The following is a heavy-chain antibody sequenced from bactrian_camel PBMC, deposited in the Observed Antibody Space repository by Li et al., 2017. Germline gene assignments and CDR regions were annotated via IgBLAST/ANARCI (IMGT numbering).Heavy chain of an antibody. CDR2: IDSDGIA. Sequence: QLVESGGGSVQAGGSLRLSCGASGSIYGDACVGWLRQAPGKEREGVAAIDSDGIASYADSVKGRFTVSRDNANNTVNLMMNSLKPEDTALYYCATRTATWCALSETYYSPWGQGTQVTVS. CDR1: GSIYGDAC. V-gene: IGHV3S53*01. J-gene: IGHJ4*01. D-gene: IGHD2*01. CDR3: ATRTATWCALSETYYSP.